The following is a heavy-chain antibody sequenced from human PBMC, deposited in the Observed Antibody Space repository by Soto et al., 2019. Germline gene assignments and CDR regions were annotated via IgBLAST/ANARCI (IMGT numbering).Heavy chain of an antibody. CDR2: IYYSGST. V-gene: IGHV4-59*01. D-gene: IGHD5-18*01. CDR1: GGSISSYY. CDR3: ARGGLRGYSYGPILDY. J-gene: IGHJ4*02. Sequence: SETLSLTYTVSGGSISSYYWSWIRQPPGKGLEWIGYIYYSGSTNYNPSLKSRVTISVDTSKNQFSLKLSSVTAADTAVYYCARGGLRGYSYGPILDYWGQGTLVTVSS.